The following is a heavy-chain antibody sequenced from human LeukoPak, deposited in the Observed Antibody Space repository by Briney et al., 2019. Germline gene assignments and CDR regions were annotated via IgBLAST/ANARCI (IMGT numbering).Heavy chain of an antibody. Sequence: PSETLSDSRADSGGSTTSSIGWTWVRQPPGKGLEWIGESYHSGSTNYNPSLKSRVTISVDKSKKQFSLKLSSVTASDTAVYYCASLSPHVFEYWGQGTMVTV. CDR1: GGSTTSSIG. D-gene: IGHD2/OR15-2a*01. V-gene: IGHV4-4*02. CDR2: SYHSGST. J-gene: IGHJ4*02. CDR3: ASLSPHVFEY.